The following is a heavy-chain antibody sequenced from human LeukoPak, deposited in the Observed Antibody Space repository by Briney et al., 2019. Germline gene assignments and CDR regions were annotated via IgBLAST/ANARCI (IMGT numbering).Heavy chain of an antibody. CDR3: AIVVEAGFDY. V-gene: IGHV1-2*06. D-gene: IGHD3-10*01. CDR2: INPNSGGT. J-gene: IGHJ4*02. CDR1: GYTFTGYY. Sequence: GASVKVSCKASGYTFTGYYMHWVRQAPGQGLEWMGRINPNSGGTNYAQKFQGRVTMTRDTSISTAYMKLSRLRSDDTAVYYCAIVVEAGFDYWGQGTLVTVSS.